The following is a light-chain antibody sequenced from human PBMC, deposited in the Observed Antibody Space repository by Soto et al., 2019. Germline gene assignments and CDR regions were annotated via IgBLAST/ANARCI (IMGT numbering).Light chain of an antibody. Sequence: EIVLTQSPGTLSLSPGERATLSCRASQSVSSNYLAWYQQKPGQAPRLLIYGASIKATGIPDRFSGSGSGTDFTLTISRLEPEDFAVYYCLQYAGSLTWTFGQGTKVEIK. CDR2: GAS. CDR1: QSVSSNY. J-gene: IGKJ1*01. CDR3: LQYAGSLTWT. V-gene: IGKV3-20*01.